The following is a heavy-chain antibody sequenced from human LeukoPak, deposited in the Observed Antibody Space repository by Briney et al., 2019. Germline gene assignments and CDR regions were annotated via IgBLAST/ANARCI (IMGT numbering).Heavy chain of an antibody. Sequence: SVKVSCKSSGGTFSSYAISWVRQAPGQGLEWMGGIIPIFGTADYAQKFQGRVTITTAESTSTAYMELSSLRSEDTAVYYCARSPRPYYYDSSGYSFGYWGQGTLVTVSS. J-gene: IGHJ4*02. CDR3: ARSPRPYYYDSSGYSFGY. CDR1: GGTFSSYA. CDR2: IIPIFGTA. D-gene: IGHD3-22*01. V-gene: IGHV1-69*05.